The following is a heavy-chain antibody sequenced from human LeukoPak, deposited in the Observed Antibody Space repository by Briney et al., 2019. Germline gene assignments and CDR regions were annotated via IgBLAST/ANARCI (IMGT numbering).Heavy chain of an antibody. J-gene: IGHJ6*02. CDR2: ISWNSGGI. D-gene: IGHD6-19*01. V-gene: IGHV3-9*01. CDR3: AKDGGSGWTTDYYYGMDV. Sequence: PGRSLRLSCAASGFTFDDYAMHWVRQTPGKGLEWVSGISWNSGGIGYADSVKGRFSISRDNAKNSLYLEMNSLRDEDTAFYYCAKDGGSGWTTDYYYGMDVWGQGTTVIVSS. CDR1: GFTFDDYA.